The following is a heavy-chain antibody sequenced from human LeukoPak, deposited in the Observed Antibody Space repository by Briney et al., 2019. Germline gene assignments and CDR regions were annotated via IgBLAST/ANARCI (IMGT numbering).Heavy chain of an antibody. V-gene: IGHV3-72*01. D-gene: IGHD3-22*01. CDR3: ARSDSSGYLSDY. CDR2: SRRKVNSYST. Sequence: PGGSLRLSCAASGFTFSDHYMDWVRQAPGKGLEWVGRSRRKVNSYSTEYAASVKGRFTISRDEPKNSVYLQMNSLKSEDTAVYYCARSDSSGYLSDYCSQGTLVTVSS. J-gene: IGHJ4*02. CDR1: GFTFSDHY.